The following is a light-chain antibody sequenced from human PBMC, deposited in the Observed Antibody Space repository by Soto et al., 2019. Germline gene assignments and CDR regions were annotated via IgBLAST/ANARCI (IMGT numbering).Light chain of an antibody. CDR1: QSISGW. CDR2: KAS. Sequence: DIQMTQSPSTLSASVGDRVTITCRASQSISGWLAWYQQKPGKAPKLLIYKASSLESGVPSRFSRGGSGTEVALTISSLQPDDFASYYCQQYNSLFPFGPGTKVDL. V-gene: IGKV1-5*03. J-gene: IGKJ3*01. CDR3: QQYNSLFP.